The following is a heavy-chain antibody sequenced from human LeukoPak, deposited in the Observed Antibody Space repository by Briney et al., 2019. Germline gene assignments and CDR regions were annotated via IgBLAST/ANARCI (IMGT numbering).Heavy chain of an antibody. Sequence: SETLSLTCTVSGGSINSSSYCWGWIRQPPGKGLEWIGSTFYSGNTYDNPSLKSRVTISVDTSKNQFSLKLNSVTAADTAVYYCARHRSKWLQSSFDYWGQGTLVTVSS. CDR2: TFYSGNT. V-gene: IGHV4-39*01. CDR3: ARHRSKWLQSSFDY. CDR1: GGSINSSSYC. D-gene: IGHD5-24*01. J-gene: IGHJ4*02.